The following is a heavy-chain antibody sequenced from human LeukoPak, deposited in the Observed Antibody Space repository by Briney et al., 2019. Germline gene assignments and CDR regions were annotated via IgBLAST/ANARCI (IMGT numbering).Heavy chain of an antibody. Sequence: PSETLSLTCTVSGGSINDYYWNWIRQSPGKGLEWIGYVYYTGSTKYNPSLRSRVTISLDTSKKHFSLRLGSVTAADTAVYYCARATYYDFWSGYSRNWFDPWGQGTLVIVSS. CDR3: ARATYYDFWSGYSRNWFDP. CDR2: VYYTGST. J-gene: IGHJ5*02. D-gene: IGHD3-3*01. V-gene: IGHV4-59*01. CDR1: GGSINDYY.